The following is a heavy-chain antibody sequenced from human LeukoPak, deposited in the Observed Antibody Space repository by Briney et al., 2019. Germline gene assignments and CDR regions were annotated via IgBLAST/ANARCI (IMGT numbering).Heavy chain of an antibody. CDR1: GFTFSSYG. Sequence: GGSLRLSCAASGFTFSSYGMHWVRQAPGKGLEWVAVIWYDGSNKYYADSVKGRFTISRDNSKNTLYLQMNSLRAEDTAVYYCARDYGVIVVVPGIWGQGTMVTVSS. CDR3: ARDYGVIVVVPGI. V-gene: IGHV3-33*01. CDR2: IWYDGSNK. D-gene: IGHD2-2*01. J-gene: IGHJ3*02.